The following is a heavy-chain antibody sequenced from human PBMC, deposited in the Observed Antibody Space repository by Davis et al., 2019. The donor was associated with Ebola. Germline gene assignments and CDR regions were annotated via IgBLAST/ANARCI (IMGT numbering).Heavy chain of an antibody. J-gene: IGHJ4*02. V-gene: IGHV1-18*01. CDR3: ARNPPGETIFGVVTTFDY. D-gene: IGHD3-3*01. CDR2: ISAYNGNT. Sequence: ASVKVSCKASGYTFTSYGISWVRQAPGQGLVWMGWISAYNGNTNYAQKLQGRVTMTTDTSTSTAYMELRSLRSDDTAVYYCARNPPGETIFGVVTTFDYWGQGTLVTVSS. CDR1: GYTFTSYG.